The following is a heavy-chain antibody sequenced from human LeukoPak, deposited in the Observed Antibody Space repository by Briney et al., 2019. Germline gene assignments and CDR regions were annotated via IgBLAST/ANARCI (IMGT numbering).Heavy chain of an antibody. CDR1: GYTFTNNY. CDR2: INPNRGDT. Sequence: ASVRVSCKASGYTFTNNYIHWVRQAPGHGLEWMGWINPNRGDTNYAQKFQGRVTITRDTSISTAFMELTRLTSDDTAVYYCTKDLWGFATPPLGGWGQGTLVTVSS. D-gene: IGHD3-16*01. J-gene: IGHJ4*02. CDR3: TKDLWGFATPPLGG. V-gene: IGHV1-2*02.